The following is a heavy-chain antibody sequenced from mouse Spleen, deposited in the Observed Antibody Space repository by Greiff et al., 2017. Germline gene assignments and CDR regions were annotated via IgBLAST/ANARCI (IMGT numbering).Heavy chain of an antibody. J-gene: IGHJ4*01. Sequence: EVQRVESGGGLVKPGGSLKLSCAASGFTFSDYGMHWVRQAPEKGLEWVAYISSGSSTIYYADTVKGRFTISRDNAKNTLFLQMTSLRSEDTAMYYCARPLLRLRVYAMDYWGQGTSVTVSS. D-gene: IGHD1-2*01. CDR2: ISSGSSTI. V-gene: IGHV5-17*01. CDR3: ARPLLRLRVYAMDY. CDR1: GFTFSDYG.